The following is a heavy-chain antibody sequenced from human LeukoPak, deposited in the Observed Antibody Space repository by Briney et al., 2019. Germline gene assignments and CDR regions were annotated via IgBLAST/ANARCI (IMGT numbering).Heavy chain of an antibody. J-gene: IGHJ3*02. CDR1: GYPFTSYW. Sequence: GVSLKISCQGSGYPFTSYWIGWVRQMPGKGLGWMGIIWPDDSDTRYSPSFQGQVTISADKSISTTYLQWSSLKASDTAMLYWTRPKGIYVSLSGRRCAFDIWGQRTIVTVSS. V-gene: IGHV5-51*01. D-gene: IGHD5-12*01. CDR2: IWPDDSDT. CDR3: TRPKGIYVSLSGRRCAFDI.